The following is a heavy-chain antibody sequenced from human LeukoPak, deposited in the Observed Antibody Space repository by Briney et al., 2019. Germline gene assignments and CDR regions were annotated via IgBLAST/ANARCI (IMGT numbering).Heavy chain of an antibody. Sequence: GGSLRLSCVASGFTVSSYYMSWVRQAPGRGLEWVSLLYTGGTTYYADSVEGRFTISRDDSKNTIYLQMNTLRAEDTAVYYCARGGVNYWNPRYWGQGTLVTVSS. J-gene: IGHJ4*02. V-gene: IGHV3-53*01. CDR1: GFTVSSYY. CDR3: ARGGVNYWNPRY. CDR2: LYTGGTT. D-gene: IGHD1-1*01.